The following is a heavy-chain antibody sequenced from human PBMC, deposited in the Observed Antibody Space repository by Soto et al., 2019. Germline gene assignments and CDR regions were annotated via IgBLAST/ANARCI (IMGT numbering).Heavy chain of an antibody. D-gene: IGHD3-22*01. Sequence: SETLSLTCTVSGGSTSSYYWSWIRQPTGKGLEWIGYIYYSGSTNYNPSLKSRVTISVDTSKNQFSLKLSSVTAADTAVYYCARATYDSSGYYYPRYWGQGTLVTVSS. CDR3: ARATYDSSGYYYPRY. CDR2: IYYSGST. CDR1: GGSTSSYY. J-gene: IGHJ4*02. V-gene: IGHV4-59*01.